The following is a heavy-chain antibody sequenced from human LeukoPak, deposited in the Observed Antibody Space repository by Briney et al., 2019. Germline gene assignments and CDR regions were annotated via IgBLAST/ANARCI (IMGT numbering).Heavy chain of an antibody. CDR3: ARLIPTPGYCSSTSCYGEMDV. V-gene: IGHV1-18*04. Sequence: ASVKVSCKASGYTFTSYYMHWVRQAPGQGLEWMGWISAYNGNTNYAQKLQGRVTMTTDTSTSTAYMELRSLRSDDTAVYYCARLIPTPGYCSSTSCYGEMDVWGKGTTVTVSS. J-gene: IGHJ6*04. D-gene: IGHD2-2*01. CDR2: ISAYNGNT. CDR1: GYTFTSYY.